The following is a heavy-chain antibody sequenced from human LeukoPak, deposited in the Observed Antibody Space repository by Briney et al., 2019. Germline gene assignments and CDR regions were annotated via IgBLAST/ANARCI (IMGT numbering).Heavy chain of an antibody. CDR3: AELGITMIGGV. CDR2: ISSSGSAI. D-gene: IGHD3-10*02. V-gene: IGHV3-48*03. J-gene: IGHJ6*04. CDR1: GFTFSSYE. Sequence: GGSLRLSCAASGFTFSSYEMNWVRQAPGKWLEWVSYISSSGSAIYYADSVKGRFTISRDNAKNSLYLQMNSLRAEDTAVYYCAELGITMIGGVWGKGTTVTISS.